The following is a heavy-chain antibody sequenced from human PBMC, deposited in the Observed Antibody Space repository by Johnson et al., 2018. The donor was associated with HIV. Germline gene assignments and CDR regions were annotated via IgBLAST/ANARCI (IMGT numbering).Heavy chain of an antibody. D-gene: IGHD4-23*01. CDR2: IKQDGSEK. V-gene: IGHV3-7*01. CDR3: ARQFRSVGAPDAFDI. J-gene: IGHJ3*02. CDR1: GFTFSSYW. Sequence: VQLVESGGGVVQPGRSLRLSCAASGFTFSSYWMSWVRQAPGKGLEWVANIKQDGSEKYYVDSVKVRFTISRDNAKNSLYLQMSSLRAEDTAVYYCARQFRSVGAPDAFDIWGQGTMVTVSS.